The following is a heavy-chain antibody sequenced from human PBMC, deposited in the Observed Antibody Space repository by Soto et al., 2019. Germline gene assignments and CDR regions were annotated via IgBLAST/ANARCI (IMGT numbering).Heavy chain of an antibody. CDR3: ERDRESGSYPQTLPFDP. D-gene: IGHD1-26*01. Sequence: EVQLVESGGGLVQPGGSLRLSCAASGFTFSSYDMHWVRQATGKGLEWVAAIGTDGDTYYPGSVKGRFTISRENAKNSVYLQMNSLRAEDKAVYYCERDRESGSYPQTLPFDPWGQGTLVTVSS. CDR1: GFTFSSYD. V-gene: IGHV3-13*01. CDR2: IGTDGDT. J-gene: IGHJ5*02.